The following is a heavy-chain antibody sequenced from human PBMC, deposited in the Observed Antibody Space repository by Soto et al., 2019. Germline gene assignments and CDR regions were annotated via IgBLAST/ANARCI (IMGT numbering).Heavy chain of an antibody. CDR3: ARGRYGDY. CDR1: GYAFTTYG. Sequence: QVHLVQSGAEVKKPGASVKVSCQGSGYAFTTYGITWVRQAPGQGLEWTGWISAHNGNTNYAQKSQGRVTVTTDTSTSTAYMELTSLRYDDTAVYYSARGRYGDYWCQGSLVTVSS. CDR2: ISAHNGNT. J-gene: IGHJ4*02. V-gene: IGHV1-18*01. D-gene: IGHD1-1*01.